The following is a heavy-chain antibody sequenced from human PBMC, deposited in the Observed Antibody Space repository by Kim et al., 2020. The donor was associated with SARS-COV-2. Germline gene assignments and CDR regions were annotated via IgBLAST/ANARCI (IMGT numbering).Heavy chain of an antibody. CDR3: ARVGTFDTIAYYFDS. J-gene: IGHJ4*02. V-gene: IGHV4-59*01. Sequence: NPSLKSRVTISADPSKNRCSLKLSSVTAADTAVYYCARVGTFDTIAYYFDSWGQGTLVTVSS. D-gene: IGHD1-7*01.